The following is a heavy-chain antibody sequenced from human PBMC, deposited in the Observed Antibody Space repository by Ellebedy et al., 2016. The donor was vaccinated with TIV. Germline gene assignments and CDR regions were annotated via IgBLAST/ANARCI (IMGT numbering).Heavy chain of an antibody. D-gene: IGHD5-12*01. CDR2: ISWNSGNI. J-gene: IGHJ4*02. Sequence: SLKISXAASGFTFDDYAMHWVRQAPGKGLEWVSGISWNSGNIGYADSVKGRFTISRDNAKNSLYLQMNSLRAEDTAVYYCARLGYSGYGLDYWGQGTLVTVSS. CDR3: ARLGYSGYGLDY. V-gene: IGHV3-9*01. CDR1: GFTFDDYA.